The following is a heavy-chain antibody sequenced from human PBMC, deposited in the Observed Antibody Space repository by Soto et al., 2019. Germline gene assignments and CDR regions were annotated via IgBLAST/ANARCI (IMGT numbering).Heavy chain of an antibody. J-gene: IGHJ6*02. Sequence: QVQLVESGGGEVQPGRSLTISCAASGFTFSTYGMHCVRQTPGKGLEWVAVISYDGTNKFYSDSVKGRFTISRDNFKNTLNLQMNSLRADDTAVYSCAKDLQSYGDYDYYCYGMDVWGLGTRVTVSS. CDR2: ISYDGTNK. CDR3: AKDLQSYGDYDYYCYGMDV. V-gene: IGHV3-30*18. D-gene: IGHD4-17*01. CDR1: GFTFSTYG.